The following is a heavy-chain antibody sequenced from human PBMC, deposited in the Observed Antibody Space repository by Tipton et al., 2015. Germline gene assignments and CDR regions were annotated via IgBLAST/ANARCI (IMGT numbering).Heavy chain of an antibody. Sequence: QSGPEVKKPGASVKVSCKASGYTFTGYYIHWVRQAPGQGLEWMGWINPNSGGTNYAQKFQGWVTMTRDTSISTAYMELSRLRSDDTAVYYCARGDDYYDSTGYHDAFDIWGQGTMVTVSS. D-gene: IGHD3-22*01. V-gene: IGHV1-2*04. CDR1: GYTFTGYY. J-gene: IGHJ3*02. CDR3: ARGDDYYDSTGYHDAFDI. CDR2: INPNSGGT.